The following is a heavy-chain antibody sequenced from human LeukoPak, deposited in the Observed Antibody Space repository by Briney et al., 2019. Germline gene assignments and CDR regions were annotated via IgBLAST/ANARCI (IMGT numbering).Heavy chain of an antibody. CDR1: GYTLTELS. CDR2: FDPVHGET. D-gene: IGHD2-2*01. Sequence: GASVKVSCNVSGYTLTELSMHWVRQAPGKGLEWMGGFDPVHGETIYAQKFQGRVTMTEDTSTDTAYMELSSLSPEDTAVYYCAVGEIVVVPAAMRAYYYYGMDVWGQGTTVTVSS. V-gene: IGHV1-24*01. CDR3: AVGEIVVVPAAMRAYYYYGMDV. J-gene: IGHJ6*02.